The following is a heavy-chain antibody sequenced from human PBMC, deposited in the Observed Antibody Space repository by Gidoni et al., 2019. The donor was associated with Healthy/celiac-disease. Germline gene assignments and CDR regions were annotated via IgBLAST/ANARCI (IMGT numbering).Heavy chain of an antibody. J-gene: IGHJ4*02. D-gene: IGHD6-19*01. V-gene: IGHV3-9*01. Sequence: EVQLVESGGGLVQPGRSLRLSCAPSGFTFDDYAMHWVRQAPGKGLEWVSGISWNSGSIGYADSVKGRFTISRDNAKNSLYLQMNSLRAEDTALYYCAKSPSYSSGPTGDYWGQGTLVTVSS. CDR3: AKSPSYSSGPTGDY. CDR2: ISWNSGSI. CDR1: GFTFDDYA.